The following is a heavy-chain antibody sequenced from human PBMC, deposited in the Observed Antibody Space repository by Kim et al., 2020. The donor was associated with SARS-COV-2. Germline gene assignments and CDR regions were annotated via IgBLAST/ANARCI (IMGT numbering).Heavy chain of an antibody. V-gene: IGHV4-4*07. CDR1: GGSISSYY. CDR3: ARDYYGSGSFYSEAFDI. D-gene: IGHD3-10*01. J-gene: IGHJ3*02. CDR2: FYISGST. Sequence: SETLSLTCTVSGGSISSYYWSWIRQPAGKGLEWIGRFYISGSTNHNPSLKSRVTMSVDTSKNLFSLKLSSLTAADTAVYYCARDYYGSGSFYSEAFDIWG.